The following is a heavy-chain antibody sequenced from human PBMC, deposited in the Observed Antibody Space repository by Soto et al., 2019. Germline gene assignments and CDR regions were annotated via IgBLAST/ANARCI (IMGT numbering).Heavy chain of an antibody. D-gene: IGHD2-21*01. CDR2: SSNSGTFA. CDR3: ARSGENFNVLAY. V-gene: IGHV3-11*06. J-gene: IGHJ4*02. Sequence: PGGYLILSCAASGFTFSDYYMSWVRQAPGRGLEWISYSSNSGTFARYATSVKGRFSISRDNANNSLYLEMNSLRVEDTAVYYCARSGENFNVLAYRGQGTPVTVSS. CDR1: GFTFSDYY.